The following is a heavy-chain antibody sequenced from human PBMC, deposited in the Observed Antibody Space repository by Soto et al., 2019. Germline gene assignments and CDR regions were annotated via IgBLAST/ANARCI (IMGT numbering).Heavy chain of an antibody. J-gene: IGHJ4*02. D-gene: IGHD4-17*01. Sequence: SVKVSCKASGGTFSSYAISWVRQAPGQGLEWMGWIIPIFGTANYAQKFQGRVTITADKSTSTAYMELSSLRSDDTAVYYCAGDGGDNGDNRGFEYWGQGTLVTVSS. CDR3: AGDGGDNGDNRGFEY. V-gene: IGHV1-69*06. CDR2: IIPIFGTA. CDR1: GGTFSSYA.